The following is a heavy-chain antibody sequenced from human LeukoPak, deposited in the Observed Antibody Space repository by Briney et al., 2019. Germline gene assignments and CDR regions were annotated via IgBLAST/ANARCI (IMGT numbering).Heavy chain of an antibody. CDR3: ARESRITMVRFPFDY. D-gene: IGHD3-10*01. V-gene: IGHV1-18*01. J-gene: IGHJ4*02. Sequence: ASVKVSCKASGYTFTSYGISWVRQAPGQGLEWMGWISAYNGNTNNAQKLQGRVTMTTDTSTSTAYMELRSLRSDDTAVYYCARESRITMVRFPFDYWGQGTLVTVSS. CDR1: GYTFTSYG. CDR2: ISAYNGNT.